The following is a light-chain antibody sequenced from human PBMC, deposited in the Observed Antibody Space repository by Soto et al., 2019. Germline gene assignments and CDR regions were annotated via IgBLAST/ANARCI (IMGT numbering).Light chain of an antibody. CDR1: QTVRGIY. J-gene: IGKJ1*01. CDR3: QQYNNWPPWT. V-gene: IGKV3-15*01. Sequence: EIVLTQSPGTLSLSPVEIATVSCRASQTVRGIYLAWYQQKPGQAPRLLIYGASTRATGIPARFSGSGSGTEFTLTIRSLQSEDFAVYYCQQYNNWPPWTCGQGTKGAIK. CDR2: GAS.